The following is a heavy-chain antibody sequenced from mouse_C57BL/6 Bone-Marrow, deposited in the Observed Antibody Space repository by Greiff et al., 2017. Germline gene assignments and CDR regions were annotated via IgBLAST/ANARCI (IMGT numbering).Heavy chain of an antibody. CDR3: SRDYGNLYYAMDY. V-gene: IGHV1-26*01. D-gene: IGHD2-1*01. Sequence: EVQLQQSGPELVKPGASVKISCKASGYTFTDYYMNWVKQSHGKSLEWIGDINPNNGGTSYNQKFKGKATLTVDKSSSTAYMELRSLTSEDSAVYYCSRDYGNLYYAMDYWGQGTSVTVSP. CDR1: GYTFTDYY. J-gene: IGHJ4*01. CDR2: INPNNGGT.